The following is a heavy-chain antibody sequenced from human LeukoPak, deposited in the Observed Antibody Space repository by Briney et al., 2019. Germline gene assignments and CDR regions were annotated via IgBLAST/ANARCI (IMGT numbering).Heavy chain of an antibody. CDR1: GFTFSSHW. CDR3: ARAGKYGSGTSLFDY. D-gene: IGHD3-10*01. V-gene: IGHV3-7*01. CDR2: IKQDGSEK. J-gene: IGHJ4*02. Sequence: PGGSLRLSCAASGFTFSSHWMSWVRQAPGKGLEWVANIKQDGSEKYYVDSVKGRFTISRDNAKSSLYLQMNSLRAEDTAVYYCARAGKYGSGTSLFDYWGQGTLVTVSS.